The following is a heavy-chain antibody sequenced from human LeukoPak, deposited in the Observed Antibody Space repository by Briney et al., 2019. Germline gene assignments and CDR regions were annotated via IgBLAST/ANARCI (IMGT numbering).Heavy chain of an antibody. V-gene: IGHV3-48*01. CDR1: GFNFLDYS. CDR3: ARDHRYAFDN. J-gene: IGHJ4*01. CDR2: IGISSGNT. D-gene: IGHD5-12*01. Sequence: GSLRLSCAASGFNFLDYSMNWVRQAPGKGLEWISYIGISSGNTKYADSVKGRFTISRDKARNSLYLQMNSLRVEDTAVYYCARDHRYAFDNWGHGTLVTVSS.